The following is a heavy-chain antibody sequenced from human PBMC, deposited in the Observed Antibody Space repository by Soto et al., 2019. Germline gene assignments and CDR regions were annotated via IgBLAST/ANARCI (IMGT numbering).Heavy chain of an antibody. Sequence: SETLSLTCTVSGGSISSYYWSWILQPPGKGLEWIGFIYNSGSTNYNPSLKSRVTILMDTSRNQFSLILSSVTAADTAVYYCVRHAQWIIRAYWGQGSLVTVSS. CDR1: GGSISSYY. CDR2: IYNSGST. V-gene: IGHV4-59*08. J-gene: IGHJ4*02. D-gene: IGHD5-12*01. CDR3: VRHAQWIIRAY.